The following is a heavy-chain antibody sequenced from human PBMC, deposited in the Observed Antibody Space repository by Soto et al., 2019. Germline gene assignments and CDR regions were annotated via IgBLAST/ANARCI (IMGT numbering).Heavy chain of an antibody. V-gene: IGHV5-51*01. D-gene: IGHD3-3*01. J-gene: IGHJ4*02. CDR1: GYSFTSYW. CDR2: IYPGDSDT. CDR3: ARVFWSGYYRHVDY. Sequence: RESLKISCKGSGYSFTSYWIGWVRQMPGKGLEWMGIIYPGDSDTRYSPSFQGQVTISADKSISTAYMELSSLRSEDTAVYYCARVFWSGYYRHVDYWGQGTLVTVSS.